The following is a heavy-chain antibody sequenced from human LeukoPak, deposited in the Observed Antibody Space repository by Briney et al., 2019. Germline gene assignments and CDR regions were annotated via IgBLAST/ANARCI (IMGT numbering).Heavy chain of an antibody. V-gene: IGHV3-7*01. CDR2: IKEDGTRK. J-gene: IGHJ5*02. Sequence: GGSLRLSCAASGFTFSSHWMTWVRQAPGKGLEWVANIKEDGTRKNYMDSVKGRFTISRDNAKNTVYLEMNSLSVEDTATYYCIRDFRSADLWGQGTLVTV. CDR1: GFTFSSHW. CDR3: IRDFRSADL.